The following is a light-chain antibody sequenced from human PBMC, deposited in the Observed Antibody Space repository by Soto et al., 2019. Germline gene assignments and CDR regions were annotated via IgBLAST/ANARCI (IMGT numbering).Light chain of an antibody. Sequence: EIVMTQSPATLSVSPGEGVTLSCTASHYINNYLAWYQQKPGQAPRLLISGASTRATGFPARFSGGGSGKEFPLTITRLQSEDFAVYYCQQYLNCPWTFGQGTKVEIK. CDR2: GAS. CDR3: QQYLNCPWT. V-gene: IGKV3-15*01. CDR1: HYINNY. J-gene: IGKJ1*01.